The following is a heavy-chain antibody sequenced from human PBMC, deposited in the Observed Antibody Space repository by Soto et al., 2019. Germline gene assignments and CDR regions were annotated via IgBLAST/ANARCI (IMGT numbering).Heavy chain of an antibody. CDR2: INPKFGDT. CDR3: ARNMDYYYGRGSGNGHGV. V-gene: IGHV1-2*02. CDR1: GYTFTAYY. Sequence: QVQLVQSGAEVKEPGDSVRVSCEASGYTFTAYYIHWVRQAPGQGLEWMGWINPKFGDTTYAQDFQGRVSMTRDMSISTVYMKLSKLTSDDTAIYYCARNMDYYYGRGSGNGHGVWGQGTTVTVFS. J-gene: IGHJ6*02. D-gene: IGHD3-10*02.